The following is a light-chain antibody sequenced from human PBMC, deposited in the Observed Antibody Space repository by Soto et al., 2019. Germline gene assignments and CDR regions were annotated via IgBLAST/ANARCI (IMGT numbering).Light chain of an antibody. CDR1: QSISSY. Sequence: DIQMTQSPSSLSASVGDRVTITSRASQSISSYLSWYHEKPGKAPKLLIHAAASLQSGVPSRFIGSGSGTDFTLTISSLQPEDFATYYCQQSYSTPRTFGQGTKLEIK. CDR3: QQSYSTPRT. CDR2: AAA. J-gene: IGKJ2*01. V-gene: IGKV1-39*01.